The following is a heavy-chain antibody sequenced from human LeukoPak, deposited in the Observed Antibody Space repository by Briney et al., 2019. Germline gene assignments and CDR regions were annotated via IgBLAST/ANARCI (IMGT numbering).Heavy chain of an antibody. CDR2: ISYDGSNK. V-gene: IGHV3-30*18. J-gene: IGHJ3*02. CDR1: GFTFSSYG. D-gene: IGHD3/OR15-3a*01. Sequence: GMSLRLSCAASGFTFSSYGMHWVRQAPGKGLEWVAVISYDGSNKYYADSVKGRFTISRDNSKTTLYLQMNSLRAEDTAVYYCAKEDFLDAFDIWGQGTMVTVSS. CDR3: AKEDFLDAFDI.